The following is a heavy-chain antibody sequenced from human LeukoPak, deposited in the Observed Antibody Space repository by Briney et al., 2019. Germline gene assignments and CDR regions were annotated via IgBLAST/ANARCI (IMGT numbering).Heavy chain of an antibody. Sequence: GGSLRLYCSASGFTFSSYAMSWVRPAQGHGLDLVLPFSGSGGSTYYADSVKGRFTISRDNSKNTLYLQTNSLRAEDTAVYYCAKDGPGSVLTGYVDYWGQGTLVTVSS. CDR3: AKDGPGSVLTGYVDY. V-gene: IGHV3-23*01. D-gene: IGHD3-9*01. CDR2: FSGSGGST. CDR1: GFTFSSYA. J-gene: IGHJ4*02.